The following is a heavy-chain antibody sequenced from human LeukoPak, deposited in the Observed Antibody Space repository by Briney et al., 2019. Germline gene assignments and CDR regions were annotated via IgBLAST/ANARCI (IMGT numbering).Heavy chain of an antibody. CDR1: GFTFSSYE. Sequence: GSLRLSCAASGFTFSSYEMNWVRQPPGKGLEWIGTIYYSGYTYYNPSLESRVTISVDTSKNQFSLKLSSVTAADTAIYYCAKHYMGSSYNRGLDYWGQGTLVTVSS. CDR3: AKHYMGSSYNRGLDY. V-gene: IGHV4-39*01. CDR2: IYYSGYT. D-gene: IGHD3-10*01. J-gene: IGHJ4*02.